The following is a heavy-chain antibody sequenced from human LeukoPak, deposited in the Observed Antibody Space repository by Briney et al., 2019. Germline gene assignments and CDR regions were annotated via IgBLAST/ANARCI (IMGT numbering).Heavy chain of an antibody. CDR2: ISSSGSTI. CDR3: ASYPIGGSGSYYYYYYGMDV. Sequence: PGGSLRLSCAASGFTFSSYEMNWVRQAPGKGLEWVSYISSSGSTIYYADSVKGRFTISRDNAKNSLYLQMNSLRAEDTAVYYCASYPIGGSGSYYYYYYGMDVWGKGTTVTVSP. CDR1: GFTFSSYE. J-gene: IGHJ6*04. D-gene: IGHD3-10*01. V-gene: IGHV3-48*03.